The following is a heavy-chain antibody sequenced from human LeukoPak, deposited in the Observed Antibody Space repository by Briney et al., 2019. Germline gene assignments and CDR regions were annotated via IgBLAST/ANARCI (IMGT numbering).Heavy chain of an antibody. Sequence: GWCVRLSLAACVWILSYYYICSMPEALGAGLGWGSYISSSGSTIYYADSVKGRFTISRDNAKNSLYLQMNSLRAEDTAVYYCAREGGGSSWYGPYNWFDPWGQGTLVTVSS. CDR1: VWILSYYY. CDR3: AREGGGSSWYGPYNWFDP. D-gene: IGHD6-13*01. J-gene: IGHJ5*02. CDR2: ISSSGSTI. V-gene: IGHV3-11*01.